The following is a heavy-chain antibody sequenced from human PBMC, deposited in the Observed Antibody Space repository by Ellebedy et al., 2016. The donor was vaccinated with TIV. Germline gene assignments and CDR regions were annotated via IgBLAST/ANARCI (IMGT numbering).Heavy chain of an antibody. J-gene: IGHJ2*01. CDR3: ATRPRGLYGYWYFDL. CDR1: GYTLTELS. D-gene: IGHD3-10*01. V-gene: IGHV1-24*01. CDR2: FDPEDGET. Sequence: ASVKVSCXVSGYTLTELSMHWVRQAPGKGLEWMGGFDPEDGETIYAQKFQGRVTMTEDTSTDTAYMELSSLRSEDTAVYYCATRPRGLYGYWYFDLWGRGTLVTVSS.